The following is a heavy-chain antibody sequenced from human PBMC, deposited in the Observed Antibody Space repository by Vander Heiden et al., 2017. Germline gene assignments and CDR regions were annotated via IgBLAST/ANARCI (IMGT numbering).Heavy chain of an antibody. CDR1: GYTFTSSA. V-gene: IGHV1-3*01. CDR2: INAGNGNT. D-gene: IGHD3-16*01. Sequence: QVQLVQSGAEVKKPGASVKVSCKASGYTFTSSAMHWVRQAPGQRLEWMGWINAGNGNTKYSKKFQGIGTITRDTSASTAYMELSSLRSEDTDAYYCARVGGVGGAATWYYGMDVSVQWNTVTVSS. CDR3: ARVGGVGGAATWYYGMDV. J-gene: IGHJ6*02.